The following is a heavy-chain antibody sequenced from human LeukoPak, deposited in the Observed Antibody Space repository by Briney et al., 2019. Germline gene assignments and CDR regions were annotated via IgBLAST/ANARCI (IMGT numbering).Heavy chain of an antibody. CDR3: ARHYGP. J-gene: IGHJ5*02. Sequence: SQTLSLTCTVSGGSISSGDYYWSWIRQSPGKGLEWIGYIYYSGRAYYNPSLKSRVTISLDMSKNQFSLKLNSVTAADTAVYYCARHYGPWGQGTLVTVSS. CDR1: GGSISSGDYY. CDR2: IYYSGRA. D-gene: IGHD3-16*01. V-gene: IGHV4-30-4*01.